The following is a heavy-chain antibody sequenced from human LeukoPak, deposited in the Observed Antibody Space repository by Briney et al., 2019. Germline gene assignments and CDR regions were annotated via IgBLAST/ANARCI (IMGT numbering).Heavy chain of an antibody. J-gene: IGHJ3*02. Sequence: GGSLRLSCAASGFTLSSYNMNWVRQAPGKGLEWVSSISTGSSYIDYEDSVKGRFTISRDNAKNSLYLQMNSLRAEDTAVYYCARELTLGAFDIWGQGTMVTVSS. CDR1: GFTLSSYN. CDR3: ARELTLGAFDI. V-gene: IGHV3-21*01. D-gene: IGHD4/OR15-4a*01. CDR2: ISTGSSYI.